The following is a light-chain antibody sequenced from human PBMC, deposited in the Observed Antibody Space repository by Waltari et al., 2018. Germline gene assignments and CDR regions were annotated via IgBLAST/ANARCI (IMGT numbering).Light chain of an antibody. CDR2: ANE. CDR1: SSNLGSNYH. CDR3: QSYDNNLRAWV. V-gene: IGLV1-40*01. J-gene: IGLJ3*02. Sequence: QSGLTQPPSVSGAAGQRVIISCTGPSSNLGSNYHVQWYQQLPGTAPKVLIYANENRPSGIPDRFSASKSGTSASLTITGLQTEDEADYYCQSYDNNLRAWVFGGGTKVTVL.